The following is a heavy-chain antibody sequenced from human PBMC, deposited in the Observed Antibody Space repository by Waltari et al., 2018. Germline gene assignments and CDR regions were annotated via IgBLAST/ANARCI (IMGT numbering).Heavy chain of an antibody. Sequence: EVQLVESGGGLVQPGGALRLSCAASGNTLGNYYMPWVRQAPGKGRVWVSPINGPGSTTRYADSVKGRFTISRDNAKKMLYLQMNSLRAEDTAVYFCAREVDAFDVWGQGTMVTVSS. CDR2: INGPGSTT. CDR1: GNTLGNYY. V-gene: IGHV3-74*01. CDR3: AREVDAFDV. J-gene: IGHJ3*01.